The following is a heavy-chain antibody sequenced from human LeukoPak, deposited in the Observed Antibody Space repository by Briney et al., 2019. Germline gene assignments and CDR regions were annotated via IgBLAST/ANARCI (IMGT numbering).Heavy chain of an antibody. J-gene: IGHJ4*02. CDR1: GFTVSSDY. D-gene: IGHD3-16*02. V-gene: IGHV3-53*05. CDR3: ARVGWLISYYFDY. CDR2: IYSAGST. Sequence: GGSLRLSCAAYGFTVSSDYMSWVRQAPGKGLEWISIIYSAGSTYYADSVKGRFTISRDNSKNTLYLQMNSLRAEDTAVYYCARVGWLISYYFDYWGQGTLVTVSS.